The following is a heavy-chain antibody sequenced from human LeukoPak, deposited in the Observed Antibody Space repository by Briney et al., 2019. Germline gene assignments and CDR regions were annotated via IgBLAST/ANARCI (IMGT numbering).Heavy chain of an antibody. D-gene: IGHD6-19*01. Sequence: PGESLKISCKGSGYSFTSYWIGWVRQMPGKGLEWMGIIYPGDSNTRYSPSFQGQVTISADKSISTAYLQWSSLKASDTAMYYCARREYASAWPFDYWGQGTLVTVSS. CDR2: IYPGDSNT. V-gene: IGHV5-51*01. J-gene: IGHJ4*02. CDR1: GYSFTSYW. CDR3: ARREYASAWPFDY.